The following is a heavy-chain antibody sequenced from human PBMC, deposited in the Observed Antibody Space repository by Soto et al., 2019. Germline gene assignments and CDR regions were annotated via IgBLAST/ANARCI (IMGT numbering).Heavy chain of an antibody. CDR1: GYTFTSYG. CDR2: ISAYNGNT. D-gene: IGHD6-19*01. Sequence: QVQLVQSGAEVKKPGASVKVSCKASGYTFTSYGFSWVRQAPGQGLEWMGWISAYNGNTNYAQKLQGRVTMTTDTTSSTAYMELRSLSCYDTAVYYGARGGVYSGGWGRYYYYGMDVWGQGTTVTVAS. V-gene: IGHV1-18*01. J-gene: IGHJ6*02. CDR3: ARGGVYSGGWGRYYYYGMDV.